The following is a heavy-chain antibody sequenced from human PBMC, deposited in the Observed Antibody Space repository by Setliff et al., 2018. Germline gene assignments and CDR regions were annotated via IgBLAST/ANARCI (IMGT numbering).Heavy chain of an antibody. CDR3: TTDLGHLFDWMSLFDY. CDR2: IKSKTDGGTT. J-gene: IGHJ4*02. Sequence: PGGSLRLSCAGSGFTFSNAWMSWVRQAPGKGLEWVGRIKSKTDGGTTDYAAPVKGRFTISRDDSKNTLYLQMNSLKTEDTAVYYCTTDLGHLFDWMSLFDYWGQGTLVTVSS. CDR1: GFTFSNAW. D-gene: IGHD3-9*01. V-gene: IGHV3-15*01.